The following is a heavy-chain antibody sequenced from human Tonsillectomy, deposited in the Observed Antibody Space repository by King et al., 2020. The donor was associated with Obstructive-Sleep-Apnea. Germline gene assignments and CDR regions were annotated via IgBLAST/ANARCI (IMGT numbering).Heavy chain of an antibody. CDR1: GFTFSSYA. CDR2: ISYDGSNK. Sequence: VQLVESGGGVVQPGRSLRLSCAASGFTFSSYAMHWVRQAPGKGLEWVAVISYDGSNKYYADSVKGRFTISRDNSKNTLYLQMNSLRAEDTAVYYCARDNGDYALYYYYYGMDVWGQGTTVTVSS. D-gene: IGHD4-17*01. V-gene: IGHV3-30*04. CDR3: ARDNGDYALYYYYYGMDV. J-gene: IGHJ6*02.